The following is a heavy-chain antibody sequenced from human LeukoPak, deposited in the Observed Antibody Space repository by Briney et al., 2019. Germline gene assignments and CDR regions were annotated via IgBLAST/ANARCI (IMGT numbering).Heavy chain of an antibody. J-gene: IGHJ5*02. CDR3: AKIPTGIVGVSWFDP. D-gene: IGHD1-26*01. V-gene: IGHV3-23*01. Sequence: GGSLRLSCAASGFTFSSYAMSWVRQAPGKGLEWVSAISGSGGSTYYADSVKGRFTISRDNSKNTLYLQMNSLRAEDTAVYYCAKIPTGIVGVSWFDPWGQGTLVTVSS. CDR2: ISGSGGST. CDR1: GFTFSSYA.